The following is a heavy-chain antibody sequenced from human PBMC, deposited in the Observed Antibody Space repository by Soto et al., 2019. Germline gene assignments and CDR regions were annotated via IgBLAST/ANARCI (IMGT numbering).Heavy chain of an antibody. J-gene: IGHJ5*02. Sequence: SVKVSCKASGYTFTSYGISWVRQAPGQGLEWMGRIIPILGIANYAQKFQGRVTITADKSTSTAYMELSSLRSEDTAVYYCARDLYCSSTSCYGWFDPWGQGTLVTVSS. V-gene: IGHV1-69*04. CDR2: IIPILGIA. CDR1: GYTFTSYG. D-gene: IGHD2-2*01. CDR3: ARDLYCSSTSCYGWFDP.